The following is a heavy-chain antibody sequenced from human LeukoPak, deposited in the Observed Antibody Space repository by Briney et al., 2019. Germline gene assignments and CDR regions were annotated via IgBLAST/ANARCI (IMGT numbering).Heavy chain of an antibody. J-gene: IGHJ3*02. Sequence: GESLKISCQASGYKFTSNWIGWVRQVPGKGLEWMGIIYPGDSDTRYSPSFEGQVTISADKSSSTAYLQMSSLKASDTAMYYCARQVVGAIDAYDIWGQGTVVTVSS. CDR2: IYPGDSDT. V-gene: IGHV5-51*01. CDR1: GYKFTSNW. CDR3: ARQVVGAIDAYDI. D-gene: IGHD1-26*01.